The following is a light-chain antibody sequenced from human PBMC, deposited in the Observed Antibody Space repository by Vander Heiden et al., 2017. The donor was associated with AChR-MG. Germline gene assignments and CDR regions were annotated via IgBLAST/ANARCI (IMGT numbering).Light chain of an antibody. V-gene: IGLV1-47*01. J-gene: IGLJ2*01. CDR1: STNNGSNY. CDR3: AACDDSLSGPQVV. CDR2: RNN. Sequence: QSVLTQPPPASGTPGPTATISGSGSSTNNGSNYVYWYQQLPGTAPKLLIYRNNQRPSGVPDRFSGSKSGTSASLAISGLRSEDEADYYCAACDDSLSGPQVVFGGGTKLTVL.